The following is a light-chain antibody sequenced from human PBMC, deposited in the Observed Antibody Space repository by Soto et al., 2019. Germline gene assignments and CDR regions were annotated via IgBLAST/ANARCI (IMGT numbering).Light chain of an antibody. CDR2: EVS. CDR1: SSDVVGYNY. Sequence: QSVLTQPASVSGSPGQSITISCTGTSSDVVGYNYVSWYQQHPGKAPKLMIYEVSNRPSGVSNRFSGSKSGNTASLTISGLQADDEADYYCSSYTSSSTLAYVFGTGTKVTVL. CDR3: SSYTSSSTLAYV. J-gene: IGLJ1*01. V-gene: IGLV2-14*01.